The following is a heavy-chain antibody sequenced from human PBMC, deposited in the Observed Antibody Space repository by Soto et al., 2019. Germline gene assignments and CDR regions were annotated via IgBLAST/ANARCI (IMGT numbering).Heavy chain of an antibody. D-gene: IGHD6-19*01. V-gene: IGHV4-61*01. CDR2: IYYRGST. J-gene: IGHJ6*02. CDR3: ARAPIAVAGSYHYGMDV. Sequence: SETLSLTCTVSGGSVSSDNYYWNWIRQPPGKGLEWIGYIYYRGSTNYNPSLKSRVTTSVDTSKNQFALKVSSVTAADTAVYFCARAPIAVAGSYHYGMDVWGQGTTVTVSS. CDR1: GGSVSSDNYY.